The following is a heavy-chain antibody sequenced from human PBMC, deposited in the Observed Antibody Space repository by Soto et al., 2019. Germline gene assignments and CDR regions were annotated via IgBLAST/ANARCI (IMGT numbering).Heavy chain of an antibody. D-gene: IGHD6-13*01. CDR2: IYYSGST. CDR1: GGSISSGGYY. Sequence: QVQLQESGPGLMKPSQTLSLTCTVSGGSISSGGYYWSWIRQYPGKGLEWIGYIYYSGSTYYNPSLKSRVTISVDTSKNQFSLKLSSVTAAYTAVYYCARGGIAAAAPPDYWGQGTLVTVSS. J-gene: IGHJ4*02. V-gene: IGHV4-31*03. CDR3: ARGGIAAAAPPDY.